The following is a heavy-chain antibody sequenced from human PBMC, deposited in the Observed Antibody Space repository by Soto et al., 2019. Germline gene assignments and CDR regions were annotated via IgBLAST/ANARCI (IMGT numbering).Heavy chain of an antibody. CDR2: IRRKANSYTT. D-gene: IGHD6-19*01. CDR3: ARLGGWSGGSSGMDV. J-gene: IGHJ6*02. V-gene: IGHV3-72*01. CDR1: GLIFSDYH. Sequence: EVQLVESGGGLVQPGGSLRLSCEASGLIFSDYHMDWVRQAPGKGLEWVGRIRRKANSYTTEYAASVKGRFTISRDDSKNSLYLQMNSLKSEDTAVYYCARLGGWSGGSSGMDVWGQGTTVTVSS.